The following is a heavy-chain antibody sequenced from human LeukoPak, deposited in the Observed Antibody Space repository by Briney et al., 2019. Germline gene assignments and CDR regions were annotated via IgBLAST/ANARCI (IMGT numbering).Heavy chain of an antibody. CDR3: ARSGYCTTSCYNWFDL. V-gene: IGHV1-2*02. CDR2: INPKSGDT. J-gene: IGHJ5*02. Sequence: ASVKVSCKASGYSFTDYYIHWVRQAPGQGLEWMGWINPKSGDTNYAQKFQGRVTVTRDTSISTGYMEMSRLTSDDTAMYYCARSGYCTTSCYNWFDLWGQGTLVTVSP. CDR1: GYSFTDYY. D-gene: IGHD2-8*01.